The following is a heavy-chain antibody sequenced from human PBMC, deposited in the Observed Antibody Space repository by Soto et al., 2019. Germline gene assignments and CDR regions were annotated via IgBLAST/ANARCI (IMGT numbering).Heavy chain of an antibody. CDR2: IFWNSGTI. J-gene: IGHJ6*03. D-gene: IGHD2-8*02. CDR1: GFSFGDYA. CDR3: ARGQCTGVKCYSDYMDV. V-gene: IGHV3-9*01. Sequence: DVQLVESGGGLVQPGRSLRLSCEVSGFSFGDYAMHWVRQAPGKGLGWVSGIFWNSGTIAYADSVKGRFTISRDNAKKSLCMQMNSLSTEDTALYYCARGQCTGVKCYSDYMDVWGKGTTVTVSS.